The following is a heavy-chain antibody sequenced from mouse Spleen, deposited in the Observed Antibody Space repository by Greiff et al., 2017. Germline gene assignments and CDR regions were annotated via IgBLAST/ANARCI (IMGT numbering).Heavy chain of an antibody. J-gene: IGHJ2*01. D-gene: IGHD1-1*01. CDR3: ARDGFITTVVAPFDY. Sequence: EVQRVESGPGLVKPSQSLSLTCSVTGYSITSGYYWNWIRQAPGNKLEWMGYISYDGSNNYNPSLKNRTSITRDTSKNQFFLKLNSVTTEDTATYYCARDGFITTVVAPFDYWGQGTTLTVSS. CDR1: GYSITSGYY. V-gene: IGHV3-6*01. CDR2: ISYDGSN.